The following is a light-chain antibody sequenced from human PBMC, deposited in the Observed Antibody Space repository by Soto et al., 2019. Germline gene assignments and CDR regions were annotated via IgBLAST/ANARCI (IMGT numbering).Light chain of an antibody. V-gene: IGLV2-8*01. Sequence: QSVLTQPPSASGSPGQSVAISCTGTSRDVGGQNYVSWYQQHPGKAPKLIIYAVSNRPSGVSDRFSGSKSGNTASLTISGLRAEDEADYYCCSHAGNNNYVFGTGTKLTVL. J-gene: IGLJ1*01. CDR3: CSHAGNNNYV. CDR1: SRDVGGQNY. CDR2: AVS.